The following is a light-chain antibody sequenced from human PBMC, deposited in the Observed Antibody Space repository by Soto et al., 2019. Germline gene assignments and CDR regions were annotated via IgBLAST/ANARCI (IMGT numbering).Light chain of an antibody. Sequence: DIQMTQSPSSLSPSVGDRVTITCRASRSISDWLAWYQQKPGKAPELLIFDASNLKSGVPSRFSGSGSETEFTLTISSLLPDDFATYYCQQYNRYWTFGKGTKVDIK. CDR2: DAS. V-gene: IGKV1-5*01. CDR1: RSISDW. J-gene: IGKJ1*01. CDR3: QQYNRYWT.